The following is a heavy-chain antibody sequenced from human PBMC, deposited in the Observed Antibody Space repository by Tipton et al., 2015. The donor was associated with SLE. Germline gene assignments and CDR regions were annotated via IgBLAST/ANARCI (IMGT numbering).Heavy chain of an antibody. Sequence: TLSLTYFVSGDSITSDIYYWGWIRQPPGKGLEWIGSVYDSGTTHYNPSLKSRVTMSVDTSKTQFSLKLGSLTAADTAVYYCARVVTVGAAHYYDIDVWGQGTRVTVSS. CDR3: ARVVTVGAAHYYDIDV. CDR2: VYDSGTT. V-gene: IGHV4-39*07. D-gene: IGHD2-21*02. J-gene: IGHJ6*02. CDR1: GDSITSDIYY.